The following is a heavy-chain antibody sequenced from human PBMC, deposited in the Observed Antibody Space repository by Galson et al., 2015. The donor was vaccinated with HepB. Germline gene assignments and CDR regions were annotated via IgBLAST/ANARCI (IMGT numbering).Heavy chain of an antibody. CDR3: ARGPSDRLVVPAAILFYYFDY. J-gene: IGHJ4*02. Sequence: SVKVSCKASGGTFSSYAISWVRQAPGQGLEWMGGIIPIFGTANYAQKFQGRVTITADESTSTAYMELSSLRSEDTAVYYCARGPSDRLVVPAAILFYYFDYWGQGTLVTVSS. CDR1: GGTFSSYA. D-gene: IGHD2-2*02. CDR2: IIPIFGTA. V-gene: IGHV1-69*13.